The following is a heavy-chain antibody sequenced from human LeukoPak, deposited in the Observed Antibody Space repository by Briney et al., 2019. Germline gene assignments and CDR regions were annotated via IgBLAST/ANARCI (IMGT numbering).Heavy chain of an antibody. V-gene: IGHV3-33*01. J-gene: IGHJ4*02. CDR1: GFTFSNYG. Sequence: GGSLRLSCAGSGFTFSNYGMHWVRQAPGKGLEWVALIWHDGSNKYYADSVKGRFTISRDNSKNTLYLQMNSLRAEDTAVYYCAGGSGISDFWGQGTLVTVSS. CDR2: IWHDGSNK. D-gene: IGHD1-26*01. CDR3: AGGSGISDF.